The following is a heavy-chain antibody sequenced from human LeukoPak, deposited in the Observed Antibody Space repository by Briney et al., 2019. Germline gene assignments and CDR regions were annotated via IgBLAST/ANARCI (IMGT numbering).Heavy chain of an antibody. CDR3: ARESVGSQYYYYGMDV. J-gene: IGHJ6*02. CDR1: GFSFGSYG. V-gene: IGHV3-30*03. CDR2: ISFDGGTK. D-gene: IGHD1-26*01. Sequence: GRSLRLSCAASGFSFGSYGIHWVRQAPGKGLGWVAVISFDGGTKYYADSVKGRFTISRDNSKNTLYLEMNSLRAEDTAVYYCARESVGSQYYYYGMDVWGQGTTVTVSS.